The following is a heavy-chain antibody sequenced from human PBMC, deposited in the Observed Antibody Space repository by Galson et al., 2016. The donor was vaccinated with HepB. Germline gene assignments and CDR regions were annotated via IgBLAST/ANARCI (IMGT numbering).Heavy chain of an antibody. V-gene: IGHV3-30-3*01. CDR3: VKDRVRDGHPNFDY. J-gene: IGHJ4*02. Sequence: SLRLSCAASGFTFSSYAMHWVRQAPGKGLKWVTVISYDGSNKYHADSVKGRFTISRDNSKNTLYLQMNSLRAEDTAVYYCVKDRVRDGHPNFDYWGQGTLVTVSS. CDR2: ISYDGSNK. D-gene: IGHD5-24*01. CDR1: GFTFSSYA.